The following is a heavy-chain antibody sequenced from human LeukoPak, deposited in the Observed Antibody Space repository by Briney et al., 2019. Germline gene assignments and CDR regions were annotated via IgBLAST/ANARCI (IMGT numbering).Heavy chain of an antibody. CDR2: INQDGSKE. CDR1: GFTFSNYW. CDR3: VRDGGVSGYDLLDY. J-gene: IGHJ4*02. D-gene: IGHD5-12*01. Sequence: GGSLRLSCAASGFTFSNYWMTWVRQAPGKGLEWVAHINQDGSKEYYMDSVKARFTISRDNAKNSLSLQMNSLRAEDTAMYYCVRDGGVSGYDLLDYWGQGTLVTVSS. V-gene: IGHV3-7*01.